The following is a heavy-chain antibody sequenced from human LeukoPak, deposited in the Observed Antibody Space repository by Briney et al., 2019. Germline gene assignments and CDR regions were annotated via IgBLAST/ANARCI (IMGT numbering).Heavy chain of an antibody. J-gene: IGHJ5*02. V-gene: IGHV4-59*01. Sequence: SETLSLTCIVSGGSLSSYYWSWIRQPPGKGLEWIGYIYYSGSTTYNPSLNSRVTVSVDSSKNQFSLKLSSVTAADTAVYYCARALGDPPEWLDPWGQGTLVSVSS. CDR1: GGSLSSYY. CDR3: ARALGDPPEWLDP. CDR2: IYYSGST. D-gene: IGHD4-17*01.